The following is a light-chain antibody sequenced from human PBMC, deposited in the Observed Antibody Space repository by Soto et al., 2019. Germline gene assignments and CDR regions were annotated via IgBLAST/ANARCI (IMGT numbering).Light chain of an antibody. Sequence: EIVMTQSPATLSVSPGERATLSCRASQSVSSSLAWYQQKPGQAPRLLIYGASTRATGIPARFSGSGSGTEFTLTISSLQSEDFAFYYCQQYNNWWTFGQGTQVEIK. CDR1: QSVSSS. CDR2: GAS. CDR3: QQYNNWWT. V-gene: IGKV3-15*01. J-gene: IGKJ1*01.